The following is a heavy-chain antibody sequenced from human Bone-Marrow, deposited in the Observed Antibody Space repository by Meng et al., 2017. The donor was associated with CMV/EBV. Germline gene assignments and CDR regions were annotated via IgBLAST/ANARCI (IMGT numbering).Heavy chain of an antibody. J-gene: IGHJ4*02. CDR1: GYTFTSYV. V-gene: IGHV1-8*01. CDR2: MNPNSGNT. Sequence: ASVNVSCMASGYTFTSYVINWVRQATGQGLEWMGWMNPNSGNTGYAQKFQGRVTMTRNTSISTAYMELSSLRSEDTAVYYCARGDYGDPPEYWGQGTLVTVSS. CDR3: ARGDYGDPPEY. D-gene: IGHD4-17*01.